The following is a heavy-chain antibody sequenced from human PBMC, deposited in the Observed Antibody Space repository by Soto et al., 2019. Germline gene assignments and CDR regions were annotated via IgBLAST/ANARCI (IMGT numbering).Heavy chain of an antibody. CDR3: AKDSGYNYGYFRWFDP. CDR2: MNPNSGNT. D-gene: IGHD5-18*01. CDR1: GYTFTSYD. V-gene: IGHV1-8*01. J-gene: IGHJ5*02. Sequence: ASVKVSCKASGYTFTSYDINCVRQATGQGLEWMGWMNPNSGNTGYAQKFQGRVTMTRNTSISTAYMELSSLRSEDTAVYYCAKDSGYNYGYFRWFDPWGQGTLVTVSS.